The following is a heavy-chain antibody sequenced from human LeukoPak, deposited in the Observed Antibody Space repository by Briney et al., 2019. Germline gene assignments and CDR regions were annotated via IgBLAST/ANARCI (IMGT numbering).Heavy chain of an antibody. J-gene: IGHJ4*02. Sequence: ASVKVSCKASGYTFTRCGMNWVRQAPGQGLEWMGWINTNTGNPTYAQGFTGRFVFSLDTSVSTAYLQISGLKPEDTAAYYCARGNSHGSGSPDYWGQGTLVTVSS. D-gene: IGHD3-10*01. CDR1: GYTFTRCG. CDR2: INTNTGNP. CDR3: ARGNSHGSGSPDY. V-gene: IGHV7-4-1*02.